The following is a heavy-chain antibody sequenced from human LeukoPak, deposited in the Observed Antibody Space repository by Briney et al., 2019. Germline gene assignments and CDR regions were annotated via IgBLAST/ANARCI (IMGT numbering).Heavy chain of an antibody. CDR3: AGIAVAAKGYYYYYYMDV. J-gene: IGHJ6*03. Sequence: SETLSLTCTVSGGSISSSSYYWGWIRQPPGKGLEWIGSIYYSGSTYYNPSLKSRVTISVDTSKNQFSLKLSSVTAADTAVYYCAGIAVAAKGYYYYYYMDVWGKGTTVTISS. D-gene: IGHD6-19*01. V-gene: IGHV4-39*01. CDR1: GGSISSSSYY. CDR2: IYYSGST.